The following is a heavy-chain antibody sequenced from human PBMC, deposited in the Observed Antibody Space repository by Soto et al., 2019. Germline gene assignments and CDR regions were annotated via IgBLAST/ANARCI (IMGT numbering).Heavy chain of an antibody. CDR2: IWYDGSNK. V-gene: IGHV3-33*01. Sequence: GGSLRLSCAASGFTFSSYGMHWVRQAPGKGLEWVAVIWYDGSNKYYADSVKGRFTISRDNSKNTLYLQMNSLRAEDTAVYDCPRADMWYMGEPGPPETYSAMEVWGQGTTVTDSS. CDR3: PRADMWYMGEPGPPETYSAMEV. J-gene: IGHJ6*01. D-gene: IGHD3-16*01. CDR1: GFTFSSYG.